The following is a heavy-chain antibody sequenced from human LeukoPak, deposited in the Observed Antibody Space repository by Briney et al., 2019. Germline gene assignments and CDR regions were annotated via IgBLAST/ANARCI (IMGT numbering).Heavy chain of an antibody. J-gene: IGHJ6*02. D-gene: IGHD3-3*01. CDR2: ISYDGSNK. CDR1: GFTFSSYG. V-gene: IGHV3-30*18. CDR3: AKDFTIFGVVIPGDV. Sequence: GGSLRLSCAASGFTFSSYGMHWVRQAPGKGLEWVAVISYDGSNKYYADSVKGRFTISRDNSKNTLHLQMNSLRAEDTAVYYCAKDFTIFGVVIPGDVWGQGTTVTVSS.